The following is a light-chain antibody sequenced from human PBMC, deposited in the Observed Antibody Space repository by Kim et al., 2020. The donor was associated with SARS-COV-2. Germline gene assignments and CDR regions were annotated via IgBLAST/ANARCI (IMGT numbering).Light chain of an antibody. CDR1: QSVSSN. CDR2: GAS. J-gene: IGKJ1*01. V-gene: IGKV3-15*01. CDR3: QQYNNWPGT. Sequence: VSPGERAPPSCRASQSVSSNLAWYQQKPGQAPRLLIYGASTRATGIPARFSGSGSGTEFTLTISSLQSEDFAVYYCQQYNNWPGTFGQGTKVDIK.